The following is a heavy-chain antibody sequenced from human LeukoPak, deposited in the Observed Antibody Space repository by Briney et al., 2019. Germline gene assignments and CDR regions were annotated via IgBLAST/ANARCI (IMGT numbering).Heavy chain of an antibody. CDR1: RFSFRSYS. CDR3: ARDNYGDYVEAFDI. D-gene: IGHD4-17*01. J-gene: IGHJ3*02. V-gene: IGHV3-48*04. Sequence: GGSLRLSPAASRFSFRSYSMNWVRETPGKGQEWGSYISSSSTTIYYADSVKGRFTSSRDNAKNSLYLQMNSLRAEDTAVYYCARDNYGDYVEAFDIWGQGTMVTVSS. CDR2: ISSSSTTI.